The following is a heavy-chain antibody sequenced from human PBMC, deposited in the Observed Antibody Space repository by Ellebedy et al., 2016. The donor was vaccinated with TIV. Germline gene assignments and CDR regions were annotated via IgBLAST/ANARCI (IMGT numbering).Heavy chain of an antibody. D-gene: IGHD6-13*01. Sequence: GGSLRLSCAASGFTFSTYAMHWVRQAPGKGLEWVAVISYDGNNEYYVDSVKGRFTISRDNSKNTLYLQMNSLRAEDTAVYYCARVLRDSSSFNWFDPWGQGTLVTVSS. CDR3: ARVLRDSSSFNWFDP. CDR1: GFTFSTYA. V-gene: IGHV3-30*04. CDR2: ISYDGNNE. J-gene: IGHJ5*02.